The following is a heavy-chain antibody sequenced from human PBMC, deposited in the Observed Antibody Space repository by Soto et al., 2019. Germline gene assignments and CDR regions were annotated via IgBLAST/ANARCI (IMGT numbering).Heavy chain of an antibody. Sequence: QVQLVQSGAEVKKHGSSVKVSCKASGGTFSSYTISWVRQAPGQGLEWMGRIIPILGIANYAQKFQGRVTITADKSTSTAYMELSSLRSEDTAVYYCARDGTTVTTPYYYYYGMDVWGQGTTVTVSS. D-gene: IGHD4-17*01. CDR1: GGTFSSYT. CDR3: ARDGTTVTTPYYYYYGMDV. CDR2: IIPILGIA. V-gene: IGHV1-69*08. J-gene: IGHJ6*02.